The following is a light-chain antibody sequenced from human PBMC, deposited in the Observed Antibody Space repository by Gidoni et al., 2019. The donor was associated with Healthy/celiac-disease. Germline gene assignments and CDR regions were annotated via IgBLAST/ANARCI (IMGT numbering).Light chain of an antibody. CDR1: SLRSYY. Sequence: SSELTQDPAVSVALGQTVRITCQGDSLRSYYARWYQQKPGQAPVLVIYGKNNRPSGIPDRFSGSSSRNTASLTITGAQAEDEADYYCNSRDSSGNRVFGGGTKLTVL. V-gene: IGLV3-19*01. CDR2: GKN. J-gene: IGLJ3*02. CDR3: NSRDSSGNRV.